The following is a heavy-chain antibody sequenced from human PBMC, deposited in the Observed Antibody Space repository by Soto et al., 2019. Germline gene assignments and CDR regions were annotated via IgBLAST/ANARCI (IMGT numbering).Heavy chain of an antibody. CDR2: IIPLFVTS. CDR1: GGTFVSYA. CDR3: ARDRPSQDWYFDL. J-gene: IGHJ2*01. Sequence: QVQLVQSGAEVKMPGSSVKVSCKVSGGTFVSYAISWVRQAPGQGLEWVGGIIPLFVTSTSAQKFQDRVTITADRSTSTAYLELRSLRSEDTAVYYCARDRPSQDWYFDLWGRGTLVTVSS. V-gene: IGHV1-69*06.